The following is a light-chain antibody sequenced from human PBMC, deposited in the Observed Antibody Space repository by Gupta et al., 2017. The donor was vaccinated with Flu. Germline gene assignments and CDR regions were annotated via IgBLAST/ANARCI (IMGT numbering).Light chain of an antibody. Sequence: EIVLTQCPATLSVSPGERVTLSCRASQSVRDNNLAWSQQKPGQAPRLLISATSTSATGIPDRFSGSGSGTEFTLTISSLQSEDFAVYYCQQYNTWPPLVTFGPGTRVDVK. CDR3: QQYNTWPPLVT. V-gene: IGKV3-15*01. CDR1: QSVRDNN. CDR2: ATS. J-gene: IGKJ3*01.